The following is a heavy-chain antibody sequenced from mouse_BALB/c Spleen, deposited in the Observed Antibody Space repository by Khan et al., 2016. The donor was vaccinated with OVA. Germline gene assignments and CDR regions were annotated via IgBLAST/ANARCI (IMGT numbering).Heavy chain of an antibody. CDR1: GYSFTGYF. V-gene: IGHV1-20*02. CDR3: ARIYGSDFDY. CDR2: INPHIGET. Sequence: VRLQQSGPELVKPGASVKISCKASGYSFTGYFMNWVMQSHGKSLEWIGRINPHIGETFYNQKFKDEATLTVDKSSSTAHMELRSLASEDSAVYYCARIYGSDFDYWGQGTTLTVSS. D-gene: IGHD1-1*01. J-gene: IGHJ2*01.